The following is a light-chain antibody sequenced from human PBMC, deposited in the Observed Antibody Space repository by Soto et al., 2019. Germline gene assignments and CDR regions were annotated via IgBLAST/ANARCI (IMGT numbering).Light chain of an antibody. CDR1: SSDVGIYNR. CDR2: GVN. V-gene: IGLV2-18*02. J-gene: IGLJ1*01. CDR3: SSSSSINTYV. Sequence: QSVLTQPPSVSGSPGQSVTISCTGTSSDVGIYNRVSWYQQPPGTAPKLIIYGVNNRPSGVPDRFSGSKSGNTASLTISGLQAEDEADYYCSSSSSINTYVFGTGTKVTDL.